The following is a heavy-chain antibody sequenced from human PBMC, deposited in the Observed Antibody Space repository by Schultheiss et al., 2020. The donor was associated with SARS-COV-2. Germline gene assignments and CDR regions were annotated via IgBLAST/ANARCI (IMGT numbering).Heavy chain of an antibody. CDR2: IIPIFGTA. V-gene: IGHV1-69*13. CDR1: GGTFSSYT. J-gene: IGHJ4*02. D-gene: IGHD5-18*01. Sequence: SVKVSCKASGGTFSSYTISWVRQAPGQGLEWMGGIIPIFGTANYAQKFQGRVTITADESTSTAYMELRSLRSDDTAVYYCARGGGYSYDRIDYWGQGTLVTVSS. CDR3: ARGGGYSYDRIDY.